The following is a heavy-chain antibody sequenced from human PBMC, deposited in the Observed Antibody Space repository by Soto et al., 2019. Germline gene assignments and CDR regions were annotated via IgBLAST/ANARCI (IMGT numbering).Heavy chain of an antibody. J-gene: IGHJ4*02. D-gene: IGHD4-4*01. CDR1: GFTFSSYD. V-gene: IGHV3-30*18. Sequence: GGSLRLSCAASGFTFSSYDMHWVRQGPGKGLEWVGVISYDGSNEYYVDSVKGRFTISRDNSKNTLYLQMNSLRAEDTAVYYCAKGKDPRRDGYSFQGFDYWGQGTPVTVSS. CDR2: ISYDGSNE. CDR3: AKGKDPRRDGYSFQGFDY.